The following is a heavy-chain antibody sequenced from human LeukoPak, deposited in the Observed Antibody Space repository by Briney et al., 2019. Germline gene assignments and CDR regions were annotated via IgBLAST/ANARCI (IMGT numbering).Heavy chain of an antibody. CDR1: GGSISSGGYY. Sequence: SQTLSLTCTVSGGSISSGGYYWSWIRQHPGKGLEWIGYIYYIGSTYYNPSLKSRVTISVDTSKNQFSLKLSSVTAADTAVYYCARDLDSSGRYFDYWGQGTLVTVSS. CDR3: ARDLDSSGRYFDY. J-gene: IGHJ4*02. D-gene: IGHD3-22*01. CDR2: IYYIGST. V-gene: IGHV4-31*03.